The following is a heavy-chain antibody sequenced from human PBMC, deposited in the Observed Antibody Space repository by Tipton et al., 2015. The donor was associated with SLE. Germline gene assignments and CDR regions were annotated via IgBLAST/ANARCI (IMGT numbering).Heavy chain of an antibody. J-gene: IGHJ4*02. CDR3: ARGYDFWSGFLFDY. Sequence: SLRLSCAASGFTFSSYEMNWVRQAPGKGLEWVSFISSSVGPIYYADSVKGRFTISRDNAKNSLYLQMNSLRAEDTAVYYCARGYDFWSGFLFDYWGQGTLVTVPS. V-gene: IGHV3-48*03. CDR2: ISSSVGPI. D-gene: IGHD3-3*01. CDR1: GFTFSSYE.